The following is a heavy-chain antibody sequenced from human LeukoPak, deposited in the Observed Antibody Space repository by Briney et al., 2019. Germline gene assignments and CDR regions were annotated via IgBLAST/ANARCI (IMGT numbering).Heavy chain of an antibody. V-gene: IGHV3-21*01. CDR3: ARNYDVLTGYPYYFDH. CDR2: ITAGGSFK. CDR1: GFTFSNYV. J-gene: IGHJ4*02. D-gene: IGHD3-9*01. Sequence: PGGSLRLSCAASGFTFSNYVMSWVRQAPGKGLDWVSSITAGGSFKYYADSVEGRFTISRDNAKNSLYLQMSSLTPEDTAVYYCARNYDVLTGYPYYFDHWGQGTLVTVSS.